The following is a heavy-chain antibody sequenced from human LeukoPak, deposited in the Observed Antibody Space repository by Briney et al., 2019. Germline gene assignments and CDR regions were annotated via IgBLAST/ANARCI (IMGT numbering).Heavy chain of an antibody. J-gene: IGHJ4*02. Sequence: PGGSLRLSCAASGFTFSSYWMSWVRQAPGKGLEWVSAISGSGGSTYYADSVKGRFTISRDNSKNTLYLQMNSLRAEDTAVYYCAKARVGIAAADSFDYWGQGTLVTVSS. CDR2: ISGSGGST. V-gene: IGHV3-23*01. D-gene: IGHD6-13*01. CDR3: AKARVGIAAADSFDY. CDR1: GFTFSSYW.